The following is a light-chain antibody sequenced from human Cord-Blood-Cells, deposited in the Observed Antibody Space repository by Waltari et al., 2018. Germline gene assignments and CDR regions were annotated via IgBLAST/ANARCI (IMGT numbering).Light chain of an antibody. CDR1: SSDVGGYNY. J-gene: IGLJ3*02. CDR2: DVS. CDR3: SSYTSSSNWV. Sequence: QSALTQPAPVSGSPGQSITISCPGPSSDVGGYNYSPWYQQHPGKAPKLTIYDVSKRPSGVSNRFSGSKSGNTASLTISGLQAEDEADYYCSSYTSSSNWVFGGGTKLTVL. V-gene: IGLV2-14*01.